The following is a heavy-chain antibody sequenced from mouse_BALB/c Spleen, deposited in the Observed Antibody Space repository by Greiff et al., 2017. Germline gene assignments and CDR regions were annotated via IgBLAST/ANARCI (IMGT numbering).Heavy chain of an antibody. CDR3: ARHYYGSSYRYAMDY. CDR2: ISSGGGST. J-gene: IGHJ4*01. CDR1: GFAFSSYD. Sequence: EVKLVESGGGLVKPGGSLKLSCAASGFAFSSYDMSWVRQTPEKRLEWVAYISSGGGSTYYPDTVKGRFTISRDNAKNTLYLQMSSLKSEDTAMYYCARHYYGSSYRYAMDYWGQGTSVTVSS. D-gene: IGHD1-1*01. V-gene: IGHV5-12-1*01.